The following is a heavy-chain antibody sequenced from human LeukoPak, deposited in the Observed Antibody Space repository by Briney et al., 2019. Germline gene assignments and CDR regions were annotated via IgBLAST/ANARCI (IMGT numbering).Heavy chain of an antibody. CDR1: DGFITNYY. J-gene: IGHJ4*02. CDR3: AGREIGEFLSGDYFDY. Sequence: SDTLSLTCTVSDGFITNYYWSWVRQPPGKGLEFIGYVHYSGTTNYNPSLRSRVTISIDTSKKHFFLKLNSVTAADTAVYYCAGREIGEFLSGDYFDYWGQGTLVTVSS. CDR2: VHYSGTT. V-gene: IGHV4-59*08. D-gene: IGHD3-10*01.